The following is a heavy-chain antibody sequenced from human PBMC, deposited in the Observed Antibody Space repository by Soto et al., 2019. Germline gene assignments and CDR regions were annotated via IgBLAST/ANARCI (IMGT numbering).Heavy chain of an antibody. D-gene: IGHD6-19*01. J-gene: IGHJ4*02. V-gene: IGHV3-23*01. CDR2: ISGSGGST. CDR1: GFTFRNYA. CDR3: ANGPVGSGEDLDY. Sequence: EVQLLDSGGGLVQPGGSLRLSCDASGFTFRNYAMNWVRQAPGKGLDWVSAISGSGGSTYYAESVKGRFTISRDNSKNTLYLQMSSPRAKDTAVYYCANGPVGSGEDLDYWGQGTLVTVSS.